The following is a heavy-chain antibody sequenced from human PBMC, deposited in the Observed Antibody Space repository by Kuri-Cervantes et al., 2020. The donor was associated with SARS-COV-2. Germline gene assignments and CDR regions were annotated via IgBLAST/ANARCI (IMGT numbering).Heavy chain of an antibody. CDR1: GYTFTSYY. J-gene: IGHJ3*02. CDR3: ARVDWAKPRGPFDM. CDR2: INPSGGST. Sequence: ASVQVSCKASGYTFTSYYMHGVRQAPGQGREGMGIINPSGGSTSYAQKFQGGVTMSRDTSTSTAAMELSRLTSDDTAIYYCARVDWAKPRGPFDMWGQGTLVTVSS. V-gene: IGHV1-46*01. D-gene: IGHD3/OR15-3a*01.